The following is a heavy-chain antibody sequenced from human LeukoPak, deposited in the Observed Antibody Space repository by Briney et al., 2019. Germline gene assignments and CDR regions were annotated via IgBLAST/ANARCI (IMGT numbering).Heavy chain of an antibody. CDR3: ARDDDSVLDY. J-gene: IGHJ4*02. CDR1: GGSISSGGYS. V-gene: IGHV4-30-2*01. Sequence: SQTLSLTCVDSGGSISSGGYSWSWLRQPPGKGLEWIVYIYHSGSTYYNPSLKSRVTISVDRSKNQFSLKLNSVTAADTAVYYCARDDDSVLDYWGQGTLVTVSS. D-gene: IGHD3-9*01. CDR2: IYHSGST.